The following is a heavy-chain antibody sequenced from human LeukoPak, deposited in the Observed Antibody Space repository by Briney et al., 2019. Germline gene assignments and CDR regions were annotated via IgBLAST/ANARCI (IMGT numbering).Heavy chain of an antibody. V-gene: IGHV3-23*01. CDR1: GFTFSSYA. Sequence: GGSLRLSCAASGFTFSSYAMSWVRQAPGKGLEWVSAISGSGGSTYYADSVKGRFTISRDNSKNTLYLQMNCLRAEDTAVYYCAKGRQVTAIFYYFDYWGQGILVTVSS. CDR3: AKGRQVTAIFYYFDY. D-gene: IGHD2-21*02. CDR2: ISGSGGST. J-gene: IGHJ4*02.